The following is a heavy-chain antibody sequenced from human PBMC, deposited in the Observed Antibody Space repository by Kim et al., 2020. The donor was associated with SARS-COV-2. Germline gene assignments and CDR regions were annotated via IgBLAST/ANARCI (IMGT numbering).Heavy chain of an antibody. D-gene: IGHD6-19*01. CDR3: ARDRQRAGTGVDY. V-gene: IGHV6-1*01. Sequence: YPLSVKGRININPDTSKNQFSLHMNSVTPEDTAVYYCARDRQRAGTGVDYWGQGTLVTVSS. J-gene: IGHJ4*02.